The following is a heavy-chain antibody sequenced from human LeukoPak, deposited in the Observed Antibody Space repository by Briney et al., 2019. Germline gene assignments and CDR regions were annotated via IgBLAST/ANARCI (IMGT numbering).Heavy chain of an antibody. CDR2: ISSSSSYI. CDR1: GFTFSSYS. D-gene: IGHD6-13*01. V-gene: IGHV3-21*01. Sequence: PGGSLRLSCAASGFTFSSYSMNWVRQAPGKGLEWVSSISSSSSYIYYAGSVKGRFTISRDNAKNSLYLQMNSLRAEDTAVYYCAREEQQLGHFDYWGQGTLVTVSS. J-gene: IGHJ4*02. CDR3: AREEQQLGHFDY.